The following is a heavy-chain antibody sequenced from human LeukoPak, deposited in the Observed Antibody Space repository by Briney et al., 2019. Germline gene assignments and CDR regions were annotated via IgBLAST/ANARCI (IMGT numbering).Heavy chain of an antibody. Sequence: KASETLSLTCTVSGGSISSSSYYWGWIRQPPGKGLEWIGSIYYSGSTYYNPSLKSRVTISVDTSKNQFSLKLSSVTAADTAVYYCAREIRHLYYYDSSGYFDYWGQGTLVTVSS. D-gene: IGHD3-22*01. J-gene: IGHJ4*02. CDR3: AREIRHLYYYDSSGYFDY. CDR1: GGSISSSSYY. CDR2: IYYSGST. V-gene: IGHV4-39*07.